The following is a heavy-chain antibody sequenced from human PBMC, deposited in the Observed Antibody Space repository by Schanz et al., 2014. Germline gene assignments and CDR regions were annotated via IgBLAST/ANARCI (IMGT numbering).Heavy chain of an antibody. CDR1: GGSISSGTYY. CDR3: AREPLSGYNWFDP. D-gene: IGHD6-25*01. J-gene: IGHJ5*02. Sequence: QVQLQESGPGLVKPSQTLSLTCIVSGGSISSGTYYWSWLRQPAGKGLEWIGRIYTSGSTNYNPSHKTRVTKSLDASKNQFSLNLSSVTAADTAVYYCAREPLSGYNWFDPWGQGSLVTVSS. CDR2: IYTSGST. V-gene: IGHV4-61*02.